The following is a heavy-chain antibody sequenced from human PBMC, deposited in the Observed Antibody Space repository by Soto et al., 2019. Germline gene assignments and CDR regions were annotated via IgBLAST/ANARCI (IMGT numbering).Heavy chain of an antibody. D-gene: IGHD2-2*01. J-gene: IGHJ5*02. CDR3: ARDNAPYCSTTSRPVDL. Sequence: GGSLRLSSEASGFTFSNYGIHWVRQAPGKGLEWVAVISFDGTNKRHAESVKGRFTISRDNSKNTMYLQMNSLGPEDTAMYYCARDNAPYCSTTSRPVDLWGPGTLVTVSS. CDR1: GFTFSNYG. V-gene: IGHV3-30*03. CDR2: ISFDGTNK.